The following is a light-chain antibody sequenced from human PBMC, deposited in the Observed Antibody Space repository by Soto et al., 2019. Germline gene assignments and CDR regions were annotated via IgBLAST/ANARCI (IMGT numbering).Light chain of an antibody. J-gene: IGKJ1*01. CDR1: QDISNY. CDR2: DAS. V-gene: IGKV1-33*01. Sequence: DIQMTQSPSSLSASLGDRVTITCQASQDISNYLNWYQQKPGKAPKLLIYDASNLETGVPSRFRGSGSGTEFTLTISSLQPDDFETYYCQQYNVYSWTFGQGTKVDIK. CDR3: QQYNVYSWT.